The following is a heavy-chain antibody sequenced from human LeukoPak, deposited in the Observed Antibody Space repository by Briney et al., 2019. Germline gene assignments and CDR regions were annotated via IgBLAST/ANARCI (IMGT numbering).Heavy chain of an antibody. CDR3: ARRGTISGPESL. D-gene: IGHD3-3*01. V-gene: IGHV4-4*09. J-gene: IGHJ2*01. CDR1: GRSISSYY. Sequence: SETLSLTCTVSGRSISSYYWSCVRQPPGKGMEWIGYIYTTGSTDYNPSLKSRVTISVDTSKNQLSLNLGSVTAADTAVYYCARRGTISGPESLWGRGTLVTVSS. CDR2: IYTTGST.